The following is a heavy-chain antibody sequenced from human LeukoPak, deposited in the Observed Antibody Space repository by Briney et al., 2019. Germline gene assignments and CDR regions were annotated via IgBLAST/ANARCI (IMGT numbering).Heavy chain of an antibody. J-gene: IGHJ4*02. CDR1: GFTFSSYA. D-gene: IGHD1-26*01. CDR2: LAASGGST. CDR3: ARDFPPHGYSGSSR. V-gene: IGHV3-23*01. Sequence: PGGSLRLSCAASGFTFSSYAMSWVRQAPGKGLEWVSALAASGGSTFYVDSVKGRFTVSRDNFKNTLYLQMNSLRAEDTAVYYCARDFPPHGYSGSSRWGQGTLVTVSS.